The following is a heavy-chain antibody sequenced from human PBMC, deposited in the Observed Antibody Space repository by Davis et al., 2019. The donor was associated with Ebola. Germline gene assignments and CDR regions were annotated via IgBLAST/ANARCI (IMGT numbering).Heavy chain of an antibody. V-gene: IGHV4-31*03. CDR1: GGSISHSGSY. Sequence: PSETLSLTSTVSGGSISHSGSYWTWIRQHPGTGLEWIGYIYYSGSTFYNPSLKSRLTISVASSKNQYSLKLTSVTAADTAVYYCARDIKGCEDHLVWCSIGMDVWGQGTTVTVSS. D-gene: IGHD2-8*01. CDR2: IYYSGST. J-gene: IGHJ6*02. CDR3: ARDIKGCEDHLVWCSIGMDV.